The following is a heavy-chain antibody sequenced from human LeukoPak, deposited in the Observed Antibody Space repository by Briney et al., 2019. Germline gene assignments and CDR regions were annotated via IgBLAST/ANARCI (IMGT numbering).Heavy chain of an antibody. J-gene: IGHJ4*02. D-gene: IGHD3-22*01. CDR3: ARDAPGPYYYDSSGSLDY. CDR2: IDHSGST. Sequence: PSETLSPTCTVSGYSINSGYYWGWIRPPPGKGLEWIGSIDHSGSTYYNPSLKSRVTISVDTSKNQFSLKLSSVTAADTAVYYCARDAPGPYYYDSSGSLDYWGQGTPVTVSS. V-gene: IGHV4-38-2*02. CDR1: GYSINSGYY.